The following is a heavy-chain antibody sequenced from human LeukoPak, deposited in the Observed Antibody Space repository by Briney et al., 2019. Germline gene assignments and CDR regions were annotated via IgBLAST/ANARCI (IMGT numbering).Heavy chain of an antibody. J-gene: IGHJ6*03. CDR2: MNPNSGNT. D-gene: IGHD6-6*01. Sequence: ASVTVPRKASGYTLTSYDINWVRQATGQGLEGMGWMNPNSGNTGYAQKFQGRVTMTRNTSISTAYMELSSLRSEDTAVYYCARVYSSSYYYYYMDVWGKGTTVTVSS. V-gene: IGHV1-8*01. CDR3: ARVYSSSYYYYYMDV. CDR1: GYTLTSYD.